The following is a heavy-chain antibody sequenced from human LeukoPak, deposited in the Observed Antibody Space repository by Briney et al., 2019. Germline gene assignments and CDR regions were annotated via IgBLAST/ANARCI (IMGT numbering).Heavy chain of an antibody. CDR2: INPNSGGT. V-gene: IGHV1-2*02. CDR1: GYTFTGYY. CDR3: ARGPRYDFWSGYYTTYGDYFDY. J-gene: IGHJ4*02. D-gene: IGHD3-3*01. Sequence: ASVKVSCKASGYTFTGYYMHWVRRAPGQGLEWMGWINPNSGGTNYAQKFQGRVTMTRDTSISTAYMELSRLRSDDTAVYYCARGPRYDFWSGYYTTYGDYFDYWGQGTLVTVSS.